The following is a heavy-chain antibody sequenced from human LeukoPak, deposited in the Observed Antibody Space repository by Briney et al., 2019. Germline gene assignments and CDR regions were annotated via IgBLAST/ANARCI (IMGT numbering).Heavy chain of an antibody. V-gene: IGHV1-18*01. D-gene: IGHD3-3*01. J-gene: IGHJ5*02. CDR2: ISAYNGNT. Sequence: ASVKVSCKASGYTFTSYGISWVRQAPGQGLEWMGWISAYNGNTNYAQKLQGRVTMTTDTSTSTAYMELRSLRSDDTAVYYCARDSGGFSSGPSNWFDPWGQGTLVTVSS. CDR3: ARDSGGFSSGPSNWFDP. CDR1: GYTFTSYG.